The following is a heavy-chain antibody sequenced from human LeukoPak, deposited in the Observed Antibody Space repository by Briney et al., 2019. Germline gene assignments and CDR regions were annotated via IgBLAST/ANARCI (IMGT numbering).Heavy chain of an antibody. CDR1: GFTFSSYD. Sequence: GGSLRLSCAASGFTFSSYDMHWVRQATGKGLGWVSAIGTAGDTYYPGSVKGRFTISRENAKNSLYLQMNSLRAGDTAVYYCTRGSMVRGVMDVWGKGTTVTISS. CDR2: IGTAGDT. D-gene: IGHD3-10*01. J-gene: IGHJ6*04. V-gene: IGHV3-13*01. CDR3: TRGSMVRGVMDV.